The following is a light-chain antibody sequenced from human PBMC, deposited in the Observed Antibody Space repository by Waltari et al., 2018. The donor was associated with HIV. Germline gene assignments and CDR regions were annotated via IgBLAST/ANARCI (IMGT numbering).Light chain of an antibody. J-gene: IGKJ4*01. Sequence: DIQMTQSPSSLSASVGDRVTITCQASQDISNYLNWYQQKPGKAPKLMNYDASNLETGVPSRFSGSGSGTDFTFTISSLQPEDIATYYCQQYDNLPLLTFGGGTKVEIK. V-gene: IGKV1-33*01. CDR3: QQYDNLPLLT. CDR1: QDISNY. CDR2: DAS.